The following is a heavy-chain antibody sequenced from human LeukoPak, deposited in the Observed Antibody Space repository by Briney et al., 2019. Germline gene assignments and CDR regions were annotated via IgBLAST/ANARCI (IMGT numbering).Heavy chain of an antibody. V-gene: IGHV4-39*07. CDR3: ASLGIVVGSTPFDY. CDR1: GGSISSSSYY. D-gene: IGHD3-22*01. CDR2: IYYSGST. Sequence: SETLSLTCTASGGSISSSSYYWGWIRQPPGTGLEWIGSIYYSGSTYYNPSLKSRVTISVDTSKNQFSLKLSSVTAADTAVYYCASLGIVVGSTPFDYWGQGTLVTVSS. J-gene: IGHJ4*02.